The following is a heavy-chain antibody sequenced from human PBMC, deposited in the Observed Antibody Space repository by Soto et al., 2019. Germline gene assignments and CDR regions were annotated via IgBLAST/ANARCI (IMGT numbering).Heavy chain of an antibody. V-gene: IGHV4-39*02. CDR1: GGSISRSTYY. CDR2: IYYSGST. Sequence: PSETLSLTCTVSGGSISRSTYYWGWIRQPPGKGLEWIGSIYYSGSTYYNPSLNSRVTLSIDMTNNHVSLILNSVTAADTAVYYCARVGPWVPYYYDSSPYTFENWFDPWGQGTLVTVSS. J-gene: IGHJ5*02. D-gene: IGHD3-22*01. CDR3: ARVGPWVPYYYDSSPYTFENWFDP.